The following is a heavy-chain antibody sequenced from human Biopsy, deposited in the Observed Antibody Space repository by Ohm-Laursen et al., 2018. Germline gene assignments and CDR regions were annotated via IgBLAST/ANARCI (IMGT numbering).Heavy chain of an antibody. CDR1: GGSISGHF. V-gene: IGHV4-4*07. J-gene: IGHJ2*01. CDR2: IYSNGNT. Sequence: SETLSLTCTVSGGSISGHFWSWVRQPAGKGLEWIGRIYSNGNTNYNPSLQSRVTISVDTSKNHFSLRLRSVTPADTAIYYCARDRGYYSDRTVPGYFDLWGRGTLVTVSS. CDR3: ARDRGYYSDRTVPGYFDL. D-gene: IGHD3-22*01.